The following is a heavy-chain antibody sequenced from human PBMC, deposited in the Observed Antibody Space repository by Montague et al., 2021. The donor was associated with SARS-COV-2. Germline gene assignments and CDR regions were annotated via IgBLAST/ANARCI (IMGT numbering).Heavy chain of an antibody. D-gene: IGHD3-10*01. CDR2: IHYSGGN. J-gene: IGHJ4*02. CDR1: GGSIGSYY. CDR3: ARSLDPSGTYYLPY. Sequence: SETLSLTCSVSGGSIGSYYWSWLRQPPGKGLEWIGHIHYSGGNTYSPSFKSRVTISIDTPKNQFSLKLSSVTAADTDVYYCARSLDPSGTYYLPYWGQGTLVTVSS. V-gene: IGHV4-59*01.